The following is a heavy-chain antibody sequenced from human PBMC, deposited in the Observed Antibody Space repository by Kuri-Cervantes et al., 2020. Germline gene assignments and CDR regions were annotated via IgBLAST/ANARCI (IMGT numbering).Heavy chain of an antibody. CDR2: INSNKGGT. Sequence: ASVKVSCKASGYTFTGYYMHWVRQAPGQELEWVGWINSNKGGTNYAQRFQGRVSMTRDTSISTAYMELSRLRSDDTAVYYCARGRRPLHSSSWKHSYFDYWGQGTLVTVSS. D-gene: IGHD6-13*01. CDR1: GYTFTGYY. V-gene: IGHV1-2*02. J-gene: IGHJ4*02. CDR3: ARGRRPLHSSSWKHSYFDY.